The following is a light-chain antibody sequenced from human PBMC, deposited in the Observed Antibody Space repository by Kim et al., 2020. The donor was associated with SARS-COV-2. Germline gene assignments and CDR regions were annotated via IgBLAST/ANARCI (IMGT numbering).Light chain of an antibody. J-gene: IGLJ3*02. Sequence: APGKTARITCGGNNIGSKSVHCYQQKPGQAPVLVIYYDSDRPSGIPERISGSNSGNTATLTISRVEAGDEADYYCQVWDSSSDHWVFGGGTQLTVL. CDR1: NIGSKS. V-gene: IGLV3-21*04. CDR3: QVWDSSSDHWV. CDR2: YDS.